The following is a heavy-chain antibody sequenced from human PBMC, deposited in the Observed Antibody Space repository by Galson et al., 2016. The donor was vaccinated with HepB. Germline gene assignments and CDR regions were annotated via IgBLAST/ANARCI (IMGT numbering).Heavy chain of an antibody. CDR2: ISYDGSNK. CDR3: AKAKRWSTNDAFDI. V-gene: IGHV3-30*18. J-gene: IGHJ3*02. Sequence: SLRLSCAASGFTFSNYGMYWVRQAPGKGLEWVAVISYDGSNKYNADSVKGRFTISRDNSKNTLYLQMNSLRTEDTAVYYCAKAKRWSTNDAFDIWGQGTMVTVSS. CDR1: GFTFSNYG. D-gene: IGHD2-15*01.